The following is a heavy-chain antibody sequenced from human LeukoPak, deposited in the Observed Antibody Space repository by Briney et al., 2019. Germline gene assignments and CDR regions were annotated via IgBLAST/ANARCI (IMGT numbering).Heavy chain of an antibody. V-gene: IGHV3-33*01. CDR1: GFTFSSYG. D-gene: IGHD2/OR15-2a*01. Sequence: PGRSLRLSCAASGFTFSSYGMHWVRQAPGKGLEWVAVIWYDGSNKYYADSVKGRFTISRDNSKNTLYLQMNSLRAEDTAVYYCARFYFLDGMDVRGQGTTVTVSS. J-gene: IGHJ6*02. CDR2: IWYDGSNK. CDR3: ARFYFLDGMDV.